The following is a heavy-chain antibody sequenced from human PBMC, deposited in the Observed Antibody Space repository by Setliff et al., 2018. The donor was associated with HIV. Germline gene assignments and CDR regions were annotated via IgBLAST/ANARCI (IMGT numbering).Heavy chain of an antibody. CDR1: GGSISTSRYY. CDR2: INYRGNT. CDR3: ASLDGSESPYIYYYYMDV. V-gene: IGHV4-39*01. J-gene: IGHJ6*03. D-gene: IGHD3-10*01. Sequence: SETLSLTCTVSGGSISTSRYYWGWIRQPPGKGIEWIGSINYRGNTYYNPSVNSSAAISVDTSKNPISLKLSSVTAADTAVYYCASLDGSESPYIYYYYMDVWGEGTAVTVSS.